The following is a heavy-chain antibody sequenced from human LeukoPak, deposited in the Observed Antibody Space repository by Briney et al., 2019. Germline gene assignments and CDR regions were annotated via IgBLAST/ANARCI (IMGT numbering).Heavy chain of an antibody. CDR2: ISSSSSYI. V-gene: IGHV3-21*01. Sequence: GGSLRLSCAASGFTFSSYAMSWVRQAPGKGLEWVSSISSSSSYIYYADSVKGRFTISRDNAKNSLYLQMNSLRAEDTAVYYCARGVVRYFDYWGQGALVTVSS. CDR3: ARGVVRYFDY. J-gene: IGHJ4*02. D-gene: IGHD3-9*01. CDR1: GFTFSSYA.